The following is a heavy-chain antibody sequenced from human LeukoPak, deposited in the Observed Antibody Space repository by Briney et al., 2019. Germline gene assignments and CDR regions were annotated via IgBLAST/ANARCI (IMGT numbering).Heavy chain of an antibody. Sequence: GGSLRLSCAASGFTVSSNYMSWVPQAPGKGLEWVAVIYSGGSTYYADSVKGRFTISRDNSKNTLYLQMNSLRAEDTAVYYCARTTADYSDYFFLDYWGQGTLVTVSS. CDR2: IYSGGST. V-gene: IGHV3-53*01. CDR1: GFTVSSNY. CDR3: ARTTADYSDYFFLDY. J-gene: IGHJ4*02. D-gene: IGHD4-11*01.